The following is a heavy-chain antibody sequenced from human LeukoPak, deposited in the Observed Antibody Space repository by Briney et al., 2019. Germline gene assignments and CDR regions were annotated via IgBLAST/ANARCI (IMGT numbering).Heavy chain of an antibody. D-gene: IGHD6-13*01. J-gene: IGHJ5*02. CDR1: GYTFTSYA. CDR2: INAGNGNT. V-gene: IGHV1-3*01. Sequence: ASVKVSCKASGYTFTSYAMHWVRQAPGQRLGWMGWINAGNGNTKYSQKFQGRVTITRDTSASTAYMELSSLRSEDTAVYYCARQVPFIAAAGKRKEWWFDPWGQGTLVTVSS. CDR3: ARQVPFIAAAGKRKEWWFDP.